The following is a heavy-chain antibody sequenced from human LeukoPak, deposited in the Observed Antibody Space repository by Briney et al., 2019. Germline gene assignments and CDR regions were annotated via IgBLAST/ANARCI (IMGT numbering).Heavy chain of an antibody. V-gene: IGHV3-30-3*01. CDR3: ARDDSITMAYDFGY. D-gene: IGHD3-10*01. CDR2: ISYDGSNK. Sequence: GGSLRLSCAASGFTLSSYAMHWVRQAPGKGLEWVAVISYDGSNKYYADSVKGRFTISRDNSKNTLYLQMNSLRAEDTAVYYCARDDSITMAYDFGYWGQGTLVTVSS. CDR1: GFTLSSYA. J-gene: IGHJ4*02.